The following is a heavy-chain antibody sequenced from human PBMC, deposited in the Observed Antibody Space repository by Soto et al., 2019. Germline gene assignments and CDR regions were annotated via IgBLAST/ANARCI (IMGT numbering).Heavy chain of an antibody. CDR2: IIPIFGTA. Sequence: QVQLVQSGAEVKKPGSSVKVSCKASGGTFSSYAISWVRQAPGQGLEWMGGIIPIFGTATYAQKFQGRVTITADESTSTAYMELSRLRSEDTAVYYCARGVAAAGEDAFDIWGQGTMVTVSS. D-gene: IGHD6-13*01. CDR1: GGTFSSYA. J-gene: IGHJ3*02. V-gene: IGHV1-69*12. CDR3: ARGVAAAGEDAFDI.